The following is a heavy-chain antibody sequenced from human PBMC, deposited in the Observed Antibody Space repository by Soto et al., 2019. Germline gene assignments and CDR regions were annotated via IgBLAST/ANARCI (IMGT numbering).Heavy chain of an antibody. D-gene: IGHD5-18*01. CDR3: AREQTTAMVISWFDP. Sequence: SETLSLTCTVSGGSISSGDYYWSWIRQPPGKGLEWIGYIYYSGSTYYNPSLKSRVTISVDTSKNQFSLKLSSVTDADTAVYYCAREQTTAMVISWFDPWGQGTLVTVSS. CDR2: IYYSGST. V-gene: IGHV4-30-4*01. CDR1: GGSISSGDYY. J-gene: IGHJ5*02.